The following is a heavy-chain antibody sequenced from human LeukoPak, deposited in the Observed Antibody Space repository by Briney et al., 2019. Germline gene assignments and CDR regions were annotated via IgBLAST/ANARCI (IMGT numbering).Heavy chain of an antibody. V-gene: IGHV1-18*01. J-gene: IGHJ4*02. D-gene: IGHD3-10*01. Sequence: ASVKVSCKASGYTFTSYGISWVRQAPGQGLEWMGWISAYNGNTNYAQKLQGRVTMTADTSTSTAYMELRSLRSDDTAVYYCARSAGRLHGSGFFDYWGQGTLVTVSS. CDR2: ISAYNGNT. CDR3: ARSAGRLHGSGFFDY. CDR1: GYTFTSYG.